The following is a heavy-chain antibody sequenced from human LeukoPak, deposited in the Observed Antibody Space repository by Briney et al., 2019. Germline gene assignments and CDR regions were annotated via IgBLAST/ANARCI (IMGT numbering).Heavy chain of an antibody. CDR3: ARDFWPWLVRNRGWFDP. V-gene: IGHV1-18*01. D-gene: IGHD6-19*01. CDR1: GYTFTSYG. Sequence: ASVKVSCKASGYTFTSYGISWVRQAPGQGLEWMGWISAYNGNTNYAQKLQGRVTMTTDTSTSTAYMELRSLRSDDTAVYYCARDFWPWLVRNRGWFDPWGQGTLVTVSS. J-gene: IGHJ5*02. CDR2: ISAYNGNT.